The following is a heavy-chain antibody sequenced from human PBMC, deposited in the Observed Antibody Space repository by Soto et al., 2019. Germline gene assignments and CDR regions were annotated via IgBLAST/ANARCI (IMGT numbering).Heavy chain of an antibody. J-gene: IGHJ4*02. CDR3: AKDDPYSSGRYLLDY. Sequence: QVQLVESGGGVVQPGRSLRLSCAASGFTFSSYGMHWVRQAPGKGLEWVAVISYDGSNKYYADSVKGRFTISRDNSKNTLYLQMNSLRAEDTAVYYCAKDDPYSSGRYLLDYWGQGTLVTVSS. CDR2: ISYDGSNK. V-gene: IGHV3-30*18. CDR1: GFTFSSYG. D-gene: IGHD6-19*01.